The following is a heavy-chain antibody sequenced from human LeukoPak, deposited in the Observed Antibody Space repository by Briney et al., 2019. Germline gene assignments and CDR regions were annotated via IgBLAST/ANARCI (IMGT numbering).Heavy chain of an antibody. CDR3: ARVYGSGSYYNVIRAFDP. V-gene: IGHV1-2*02. CDR2: INPNSGGT. CDR1: GYTFTGYY. J-gene: IGHJ5*02. D-gene: IGHD3-10*01. Sequence: GASVKVSCKASGYTFTGYYMHWVRQAPGQGLEWMGWINPNSGGTNYAQKFQGRVTMTRDTSISTAYMELRRLRSDDTAVYYCARVYGSGSYYNVIRAFDPWGQGTLVTVSS.